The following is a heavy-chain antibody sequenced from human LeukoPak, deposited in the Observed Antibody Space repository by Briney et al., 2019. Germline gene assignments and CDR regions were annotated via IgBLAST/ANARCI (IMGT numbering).Heavy chain of an antibody. CDR3: AKDSVYYYDSSGYPRYYFDY. D-gene: IGHD3-22*01. V-gene: IGHV3-30*18. Sequence: GGSLRLSCAGSGFTFSAYWMTWVRQAPGKGLEWVAVISYDGSNKYYADSVKGRFTISRDNSKNTLYLQMNSLRAEDTAVYYCAKDSVYYYDSSGYPRYYFDYWGQGTLVTVSS. CDR1: GFTFSAYW. J-gene: IGHJ4*02. CDR2: ISYDGSNK.